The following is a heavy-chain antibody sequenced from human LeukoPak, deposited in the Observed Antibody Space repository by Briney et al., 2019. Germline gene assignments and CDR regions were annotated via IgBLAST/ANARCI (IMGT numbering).Heavy chain of an antibody. J-gene: IGHJ4*02. CDR1: GYTFTSYY. CDR3: AKGYSNYYFDY. D-gene: IGHD6-13*01. CDR2: INPSGGST. Sequence: ASVKVSCKASGYTFTSYYMRWVRQAPGQGLEWMGIINPSGGSTSYAQKFQGRVTMTRDTSTSTVYMELSSLRSEDTAVYYCAKGYSNYYFDYWGQGTLVTVSS. V-gene: IGHV1-46*01.